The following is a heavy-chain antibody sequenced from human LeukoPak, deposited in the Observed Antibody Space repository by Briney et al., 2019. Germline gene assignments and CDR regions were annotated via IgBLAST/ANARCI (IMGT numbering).Heavy chain of an antibody. Sequence: GGSLRLSCAASGITFSYFGMHWVRQAPWKGLEWVSTIRGGADKSYYSNSVKGRLTVSKDISKKTLYLQMNSLRADDTALYYCAKGSQWELLMGVFDYWGQGTLVTVSS. V-gene: IGHV3-23*01. CDR1: GITFSYFG. CDR2: IRGGADKS. CDR3: AKGSQWELLMGVFDY. J-gene: IGHJ4*02. D-gene: IGHD3-10*01.